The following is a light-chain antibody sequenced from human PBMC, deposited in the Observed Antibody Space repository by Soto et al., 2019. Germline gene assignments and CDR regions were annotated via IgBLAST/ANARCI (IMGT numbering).Light chain of an antibody. Sequence: QSALTQPASVSGSPGQSITISCTGTSSDVGGYNYVSWYQQHPGKAPKLMIYDVSNRPSGVSNRFSGSKSGNTASLTISGLQAEDEADYYCSSYTSSSTRVFGTGTKPPS. CDR3: SSYTSSSTRV. J-gene: IGLJ1*01. V-gene: IGLV2-14*01. CDR1: SSDVGGYNY. CDR2: DVS.